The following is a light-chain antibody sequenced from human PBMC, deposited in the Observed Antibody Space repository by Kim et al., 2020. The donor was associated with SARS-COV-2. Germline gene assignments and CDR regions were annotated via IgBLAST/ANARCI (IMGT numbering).Light chain of an antibody. CDR3: QVWDSSSDHRVV. Sequence: SYELTQPPSLSVAPGKTARVSCGGNGIGSKSVHWCQQRSGQAPVLVIYYDSDRPSGIPERFSGSNSGNTATLTISRVEAGDEADYYCQVWDSSSDHRVVFGGGTQLTVL. V-gene: IGLV3-21*04. CDR2: YDS. CDR1: GIGSKS. J-gene: IGLJ2*01.